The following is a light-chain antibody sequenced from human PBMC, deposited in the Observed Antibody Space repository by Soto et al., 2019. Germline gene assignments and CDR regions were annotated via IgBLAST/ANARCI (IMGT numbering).Light chain of an antibody. J-gene: IGLJ1*01. V-gene: IGLV2-14*01. CDR1: SSDVGGYKY. Sequence: QSALSQPASVSGSPGQSITISCTGTSSDVGGYKYVSWYQHLPDKAPKLIISVVSNRPSGVSNRFSGSKSGNTASLTISGLQAEDEADYYCGSYTSSDTPYVFGTGTKLTVL. CDR3: GSYTSSDTPYV. CDR2: VVS.